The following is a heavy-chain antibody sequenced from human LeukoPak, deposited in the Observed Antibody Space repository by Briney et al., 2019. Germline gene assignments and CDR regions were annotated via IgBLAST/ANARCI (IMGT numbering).Heavy chain of an antibody. CDR2: ISAYNGNT. Sequence: ASVKVSCKAPGYTFTSYGISWVRQAPGQGLEWMGWISAYNGNTNYAQKLQGRVTMTTDTSTSTAYMELRSLRSDDTAVYYCARHRTPSVVATIGWFDPWGQGTLVTVSS. CDR3: ARHRTPSVVATIGWFDP. V-gene: IGHV1-18*01. CDR1: GYTFTSYG. J-gene: IGHJ5*02. D-gene: IGHD5-12*01.